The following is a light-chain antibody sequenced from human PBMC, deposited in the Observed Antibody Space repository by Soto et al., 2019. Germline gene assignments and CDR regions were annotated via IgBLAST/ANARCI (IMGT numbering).Light chain of an antibody. CDR2: DNN. V-gene: IGLV1-51*01. CDR1: NSNIGNNY. Sequence: QSVLTQPPSVSAAPGQKVTISCSGSNSNIGNNYVSWYQHLPGTAPKLLIYDNNQRPSGIPDRFSGSKSGTSATLGITGLQTGDEADYYCGTWDSSLTAGVFGGGTQLTVL. CDR3: GTWDSSLTAGV. J-gene: IGLJ3*02.